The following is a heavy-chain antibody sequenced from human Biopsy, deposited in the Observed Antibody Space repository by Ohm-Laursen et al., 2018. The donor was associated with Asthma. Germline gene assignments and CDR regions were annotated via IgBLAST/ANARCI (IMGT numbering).Heavy chain of an antibody. CDR3: AKDFWSGYSKEWTGSMDV. V-gene: IGHV3-43*01. Sequence: SLRLPCAASGFTFDEYNMHWVRQVPGKGLEWVSLISWDGGRTYYGDSVKGRFTISRDNSKNSLYLQMNSLRTEDTALYYCAKDFWSGYSKEWTGSMDVWGQGTTVTVSS. CDR2: ISWDGGRT. J-gene: IGHJ6*02. CDR1: GFTFDEYN. D-gene: IGHD3-3*01.